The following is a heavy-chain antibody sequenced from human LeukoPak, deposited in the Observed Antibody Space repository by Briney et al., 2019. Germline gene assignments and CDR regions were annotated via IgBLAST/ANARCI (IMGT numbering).Heavy chain of an antibody. CDR2: ISSSSSYI. V-gene: IGHV3-21*01. CDR1: GFTFSSYS. Sequence: GALRLSCAASGFTFSSYSMNWVRQAPGKGLEWVSSISSSSSYIYYADSVKGRFTISRDNAKNSLYLQMNSLRAEDTAVYYCARGLIAAAGPSPRNWGQGTLVTVSS. D-gene: IGHD6-13*01. J-gene: IGHJ4*02. CDR3: ARGLIAAAGPSPRN.